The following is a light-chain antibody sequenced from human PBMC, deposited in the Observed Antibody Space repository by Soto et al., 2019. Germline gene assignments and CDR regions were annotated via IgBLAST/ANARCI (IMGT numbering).Light chain of an antibody. V-gene: IGLV2-14*03. CDR3: SSFRSSSTSYV. CDR2: DVS. CDR1: SSDIGDSNY. J-gene: IGLJ1*01. Sequence: QSVLLPPDSVSAPPGPSITLSCPGTSSDIGDSNYVSWYQQHPGKAPKLVIYDVSNRPSGVSNRFSGSKSANTASLTISGLQAEDEADYYCSSFRSSSTSYVFGTGTKVTVL.